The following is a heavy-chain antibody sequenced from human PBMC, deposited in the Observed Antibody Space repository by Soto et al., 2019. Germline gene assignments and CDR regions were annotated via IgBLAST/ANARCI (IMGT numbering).Heavy chain of an antibody. CDR1: GFTFSRSA. Sequence: EVQLVESGGGLVQPGGSLRLSCAASGFTFSRSAMHWVRQAPGKGLEHVSAISSNGGSTYDANSVKGRFTISRDNSKNTLYLQMGSLRAEDMAVYYCARASAGYYGSGSYSFDYWGQGTLVTVSS. D-gene: IGHD3-10*01. CDR2: ISSNGGST. J-gene: IGHJ4*02. V-gene: IGHV3-64*01. CDR3: ARASAGYYGSGSYSFDY.